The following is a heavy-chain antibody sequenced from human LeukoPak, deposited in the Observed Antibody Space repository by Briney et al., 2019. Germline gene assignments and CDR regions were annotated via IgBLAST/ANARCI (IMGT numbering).Heavy chain of an antibody. CDR3: ARSSGSSEARYYYYMDV. D-gene: IGHD1-26*01. Sequence: ASVKVSCKASGYTFTSYGINWVRQVPGQGLEWLGWISAYNSKTSYSQNFQGRVTMTTDTSTSTAYMELRSLRSNDTALYFCARSSGSSEARYYYYMDVWGTGTT. J-gene: IGHJ6*03. CDR1: GYTFTSYG. CDR2: ISAYNSKT. V-gene: IGHV1-18*01.